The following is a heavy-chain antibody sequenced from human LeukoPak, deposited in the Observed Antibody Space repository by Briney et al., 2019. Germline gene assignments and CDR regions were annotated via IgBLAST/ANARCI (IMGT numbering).Heavy chain of an antibody. D-gene: IGHD5-12*01. Sequence: SQTLSLTYTVSGGSISSGDNYWSWIRQSPGKGLEWIGYIHYSGSTYYNPSLTSRLTISVDTSRNQFSLKLSSVTAADTAVYSCARDRSGYGTFDYWGQETLVTVSS. J-gene: IGHJ4*02. V-gene: IGHV4-30-4*01. CDR2: IHYSGST. CDR3: ARDRSGYGTFDY. CDR1: GGSISSGDNY.